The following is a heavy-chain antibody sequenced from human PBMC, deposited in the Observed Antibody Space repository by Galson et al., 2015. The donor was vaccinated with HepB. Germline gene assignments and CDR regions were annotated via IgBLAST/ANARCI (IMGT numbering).Heavy chain of an antibody. CDR2: ISAYNGNT. CDR3: ARSYYGSGSYYTFDY. V-gene: IGHV1-18*01. CDR1: GYTFTSYG. D-gene: IGHD3-10*01. J-gene: IGHJ4*02. Sequence: SVKVSCKASGYTFTSYGISWVRQAPGQGLEWMGWISAYNGNTNYAQKLQGRVTMTTDTSTSTAYMELRSLRSDDTAVYYCARSYYGSGSYYTFDYWGQGTLVTVSS.